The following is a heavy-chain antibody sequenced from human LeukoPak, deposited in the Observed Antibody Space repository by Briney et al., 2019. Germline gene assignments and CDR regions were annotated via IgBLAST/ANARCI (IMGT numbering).Heavy chain of an antibody. CDR1: GYTFTSYA. J-gene: IGHJ3*02. Sequence: ASVKASCKASGYTFTSYAMHWVRQAPGQRLEWMGWINAGNGNTKYSQKFQGRVTITRDTSASTAYMELSSLRSEDTAVYYCARGFYSGYGSGAFDIWGQGTMVTVSS. V-gene: IGHV1-3*01. CDR2: INAGNGNT. D-gene: IGHD5-12*01. CDR3: ARGFYSGYGSGAFDI.